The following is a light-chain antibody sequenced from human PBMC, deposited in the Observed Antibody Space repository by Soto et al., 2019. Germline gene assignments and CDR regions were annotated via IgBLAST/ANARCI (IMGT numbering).Light chain of an antibody. CDR2: AAS. J-gene: IGKJ4*01. Sequence: IVLTQSPGALSLSPGEGATLSCRASQSIKNNFLAWYHQRPGQAPRLLIHAASIRASGISDMFSGTAAGTDFTLSISRLEPDEFGVYYCQQYGTPLTFGGATRVE. CDR1: QSIKNNF. CDR3: QQYGTPLT. V-gene: IGKV3-20*01.